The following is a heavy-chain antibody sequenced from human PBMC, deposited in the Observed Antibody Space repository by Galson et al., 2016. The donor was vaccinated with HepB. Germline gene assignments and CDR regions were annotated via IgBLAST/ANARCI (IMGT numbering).Heavy chain of an antibody. J-gene: IGHJ4*02. CDR2: INPKNGAT. D-gene: IGHD5-12*01. V-gene: IGHV1-2*02. CDR1: GYSFTTYF. Sequence: SCKASGYSFTTYFIYWVRQAPGQGLEWMGWINPKNGATRYAQKFKDRVTMSRDTSTATVYMELTSVTSDDTAVFYCVREAHGYSGFWGQGTLVTVSS. CDR3: VREAHGYSGF.